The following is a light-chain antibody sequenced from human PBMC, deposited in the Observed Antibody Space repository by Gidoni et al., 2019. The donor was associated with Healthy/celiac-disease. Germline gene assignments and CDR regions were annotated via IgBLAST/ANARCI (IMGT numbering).Light chain of an antibody. CDR3: QQYDNLPPLT. CDR1: QDISSY. Sequence: DIQMTQSPSSLSASVGDGVTITCQASQDISSYLNCYQQKPGKDPKPLMYDAAYLETGVPSWFSGSGSGTDFTFTISSLQPEDNATYYCQQYDNLPPLTFGGGTKVEIK. J-gene: IGKJ4*01. CDR2: DAA. V-gene: IGKV1-33*01.